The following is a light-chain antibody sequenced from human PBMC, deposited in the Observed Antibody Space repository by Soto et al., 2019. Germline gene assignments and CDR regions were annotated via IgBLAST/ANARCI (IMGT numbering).Light chain of an antibody. CDR1: SSDVGRYNY. Sequence: QSALTQPRSVSGSPGQSVTISCTGTSSDVGRYNYVSWYQQNPGKAPKVMIYDVTKRPSGVPDRFSGSKSGNTASLTISGLQAEDEADYYCCSYAGSYSYVFGTGTKLTVL. CDR2: DVT. V-gene: IGLV2-11*01. J-gene: IGLJ1*01. CDR3: CSYAGSYSYV.